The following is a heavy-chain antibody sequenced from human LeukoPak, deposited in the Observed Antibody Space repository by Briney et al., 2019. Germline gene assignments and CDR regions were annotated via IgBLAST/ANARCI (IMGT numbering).Heavy chain of an antibody. V-gene: IGHV1-24*01. D-gene: IGHD5-12*01. CDR2: FDPEDGET. CDR3: ARGMGLRLAPYYYYYGMDV. J-gene: IGHJ6*02. Sequence: ASVKVSCKVSGYTLTELSMHWVRQAPGKGLEWMGGFDPEDGETIYAQKFQGRVTMTEDTSTDTAYMELSSLRSEDTAVYYCARGMGLRLAPYYYYYGMDVWGQGTTVTVSS. CDR1: GYTLTELS.